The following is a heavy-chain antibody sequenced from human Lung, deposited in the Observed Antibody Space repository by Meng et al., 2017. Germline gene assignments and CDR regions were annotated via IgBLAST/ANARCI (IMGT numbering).Heavy chain of an antibody. CDR1: GYSFTSYA. CDR3: ARGLLRHIGGNWFNP. V-gene: IGHV1-8*01. Sequence: VQRVESGAEVKTAWGTVKVSCKGSGYSFTSYAINWVRQANGKGLEWMGWMNPKSGNTGYAQKFQGRVTMTRNTSISTAYMGLSSLRSEDTAVYYCARGLLRHIGGNWFNPWGQGTLVTVSS. J-gene: IGHJ5*02. CDR2: MNPKSGNT. D-gene: IGHD3-16*01.